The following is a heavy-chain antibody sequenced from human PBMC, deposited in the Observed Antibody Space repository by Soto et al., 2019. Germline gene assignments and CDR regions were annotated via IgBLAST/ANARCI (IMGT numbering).Heavy chain of an antibody. J-gene: IGHJ4*02. CDR1: GGTFSSYA. CDR2: IIPIFGTA. Sequence: SVKVSCKASGGTFSSYAISWVRQAPGQGLEWRGGIIPIFGTANYAQKFQGRVTITADESTSTAYMELSSLRSEDTAVYYCAXRRAYCSGGSCYSPFDYWGQGTLVTVSS. V-gene: IGHV1-69*13. CDR3: AXRRAYCSGGSCYSPFDY. D-gene: IGHD2-15*01.